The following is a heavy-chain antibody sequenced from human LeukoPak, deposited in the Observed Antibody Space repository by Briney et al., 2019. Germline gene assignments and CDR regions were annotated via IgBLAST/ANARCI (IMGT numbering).Heavy chain of an antibody. CDR1: GGSISSYY. CDR2: IYYSVTT. CDR3: ARGLHAVDY. J-gene: IGHJ4*02. V-gene: IGHV4-59*01. D-gene: IGHD5-24*01. Sequence: SETLSLTCTASGGSISSYYWSWIRQPPGKGLGWIGYIYYSVTTNYNPSLKSRVTISVDTSKNQFSLKLSSVTAADTAVYYCARGLHAVDYWGQGTLVTVSS.